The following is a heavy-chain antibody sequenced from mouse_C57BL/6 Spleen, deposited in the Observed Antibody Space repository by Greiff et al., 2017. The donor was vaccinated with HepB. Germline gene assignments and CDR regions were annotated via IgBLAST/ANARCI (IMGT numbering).Heavy chain of an antibody. CDR2: IDPENGDT. Sequence: EVKLVESGAELVRPGASVKLSCTASGFNIKDDYMHWVKQRPEQGLEWIGWIDPENGDTEYASKFQGKATITADTSSNTAYLQLSSLTSEDTAVYYCTTPSYSRGYWGQGTTLTVSS. CDR1: GFNIKDDY. D-gene: IGHD2-12*01. CDR3: TTPSYSRGY. J-gene: IGHJ2*01. V-gene: IGHV14-4*01.